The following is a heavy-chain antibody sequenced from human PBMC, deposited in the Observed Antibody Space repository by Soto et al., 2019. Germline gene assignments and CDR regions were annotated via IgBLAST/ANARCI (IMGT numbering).Heavy chain of an antibody. CDR1: GGTFSSYA. CDR2: IIPIFGTA. V-gene: IGHV1-69*01. Sequence: QVQLVQSGAEVKKPGSSVKVSCKASGGTFSSYAISWVRQAPGQGLEWMGGIIPIFGTANYAQKFQGRVTITADESTSKAYMELSSLRSEDTAVYYCARDAASIGAREQPLLSYFDYWGQGTLVTVSS. J-gene: IGHJ4*02. CDR3: ARDAASIGAREQPLLSYFDY. D-gene: IGHD2-21*02.